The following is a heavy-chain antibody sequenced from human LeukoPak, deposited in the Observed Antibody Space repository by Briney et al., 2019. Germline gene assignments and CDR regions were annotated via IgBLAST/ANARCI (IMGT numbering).Heavy chain of an antibody. CDR2: INHSGST. CDR1: GGSFSGYY. J-gene: IGHJ4*02. V-gene: IGHV4-34*01. Sequence: KPSETLSLTCAVYGGSFSGYYWSWIRQPPGKGLEWIGEINHSGSTNYNPSLKSRVTISVDTSKNQFSLKLSSVTAADTAVYYCARGRYRQREYFDYWGQGTLVTVSS. D-gene: IGHD1-14*01. CDR3: ARGRYRQREYFDY.